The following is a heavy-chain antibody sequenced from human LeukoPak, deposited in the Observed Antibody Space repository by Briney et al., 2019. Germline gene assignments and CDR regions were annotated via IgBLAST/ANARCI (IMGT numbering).Heavy chain of an antibody. CDR1: GFTFSSYA. J-gene: IGHJ4*02. D-gene: IGHD3-22*01. Sequence: GGSLRLSCAASGFTFSSYAMSWVRQAPGKGLEWVSVIYSGGTIYYADSVKGRFTISRDNSKNTLYLQMNSLRAEDTAVYYCARYYYHSSGYYYFDYWGQGTLVTVSS. V-gene: IGHV3-53*01. CDR2: IYSGGTI. CDR3: ARYYYHSSGYYYFDY.